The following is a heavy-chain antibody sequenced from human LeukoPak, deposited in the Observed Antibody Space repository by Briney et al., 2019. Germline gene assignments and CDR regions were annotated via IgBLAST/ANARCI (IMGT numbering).Heavy chain of an antibody. CDR2: MYTNGSA. J-gene: IGHJ5*02. D-gene: IGHD3-10*01. CDR3: ARESECYYGSGSYECRWFDP. V-gene: IGHV4-4*07. CDR1: GASISTYY. Sequence: SETLSLTCTVSGASISTYYWSWIRQPAGKGLEWIGHMYTNGSANYNPSLKSRVTMSVDTSKNQFSLKLSSVTAADTAVYYCARESECYYGSGSYECRWFDPWGLGTLVTVSS.